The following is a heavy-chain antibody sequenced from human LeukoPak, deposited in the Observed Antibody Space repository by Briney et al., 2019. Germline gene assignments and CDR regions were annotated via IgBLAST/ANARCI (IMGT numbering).Heavy chain of an antibody. CDR1: GFTVSSNY. Sequence: GGSLRLSCAASGFTVSSNYMSWVRQAPGKGLEWVSVIYSGGSTYYADSVKGRFTISRDNSKNTLYLQMNSLRAEDTAVYYCACGSSYTNMDVWGKGTTVTVSS. V-gene: IGHV3-66*02. CDR3: ACGSSYTNMDV. CDR2: IYSGGST. D-gene: IGHD5-18*01. J-gene: IGHJ6*03.